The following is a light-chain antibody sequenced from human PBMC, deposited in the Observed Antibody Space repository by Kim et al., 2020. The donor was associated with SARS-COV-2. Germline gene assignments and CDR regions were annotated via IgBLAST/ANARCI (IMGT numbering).Light chain of an antibody. CDR2: ATS. Sequence: LSPGERATLSCRASQSVTSSYLAWYQQKPGQAPRLLIYATSSRATGIPDRFSASESGTDFTLTISRLEPEDFAVYYCQQYDRSHYTFGQGTKLEI. CDR3: QQYDRSHYT. CDR1: QSVTSSY. J-gene: IGKJ2*01. V-gene: IGKV3-20*01.